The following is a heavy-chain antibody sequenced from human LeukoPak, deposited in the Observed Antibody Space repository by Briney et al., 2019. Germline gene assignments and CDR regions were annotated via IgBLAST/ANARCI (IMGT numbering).Heavy chain of an antibody. V-gene: IGHV1-2*04. CDR1: GYTFTGYY. D-gene: IGHD5-18*01. Sequence: GASVKVSCKASGYTFTGYYMHWVRQAPGQGLEWMGWINPNSGGTNYAQKFQGWVTMTRDTSISTAYMELSRLRSDDAAVHYCARDGVDTAMEFDYWGQGTLVTVSS. CDR3: ARDGVDTAMEFDY. J-gene: IGHJ4*02. CDR2: INPNSGGT.